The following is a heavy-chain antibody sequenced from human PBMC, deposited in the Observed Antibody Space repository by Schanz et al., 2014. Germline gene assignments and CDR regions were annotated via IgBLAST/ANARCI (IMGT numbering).Heavy chain of an antibody. V-gene: IGHV3-48*02. CDR3: ARVSGYSSYFDY. J-gene: IGHJ4*02. Sequence: EVQLGESGGGLVQPGGSLRLSCAASGFTFRSYSMNWVRQAPGKGLEWVSYISTSSGALYYADSVKGRFTISRDNAKNSLYLQMNSLRDEDTAVYYCARVSGYSSYFDYWGQGTRVTVSS. CDR1: GFTFRSYS. D-gene: IGHD5-18*01. CDR2: ISTSSGAL.